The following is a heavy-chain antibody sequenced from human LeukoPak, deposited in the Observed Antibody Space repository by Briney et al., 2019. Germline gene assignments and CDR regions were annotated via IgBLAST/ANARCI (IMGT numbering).Heavy chain of an antibody. J-gene: IGHJ4*02. Sequence: PGGSLRLSCAASGFTFSSYWMHWVRQAPGTGLVWVSRINSDGSSTSYADSVKGRFTISRDNAKNTLYLQMNSLRAEDTAAYYCAGAYYFDYWGQGTLVTVSS. CDR2: INSDGSST. CDR1: GFTFSSYW. V-gene: IGHV3-74*01. CDR3: AGAYYFDY.